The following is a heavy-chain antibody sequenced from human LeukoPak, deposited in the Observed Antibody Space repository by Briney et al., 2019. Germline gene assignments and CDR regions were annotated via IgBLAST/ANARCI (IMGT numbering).Heavy chain of an antibody. CDR1: GFTFSSYA. CDR3: AKDLSGSLVGGTIDY. D-gene: IGHD1-26*01. V-gene: IGHV3-23*01. CDR2: ISGSGGGT. J-gene: IGHJ4*02. Sequence: PGGSLRLSCAASGFTFSSYAMSWVRQAPGKGLEWVSAISGSGGGTYYADSVKGRFTISRDNSKNTLYLQMNSLRAEDTAEYYCAKDLSGSLVGGTIDYWGQGTLVTVSS.